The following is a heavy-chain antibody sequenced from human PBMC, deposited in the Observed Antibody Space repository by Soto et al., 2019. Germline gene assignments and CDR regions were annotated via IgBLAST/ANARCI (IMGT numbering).Heavy chain of an antibody. D-gene: IGHD2-15*01. J-gene: IGHJ4*02. CDR1: GFSFRNFA. V-gene: IGHV3-23*01. CDR3: AKARESGGSYRPFDS. CDR2: ISAGSIHT. Sequence: PGGSLRLSCAASGFSFRNFAMSRVRQAPGRGLDWVSAISAGSIHTTYADFLKGRFIVSRDNSQNTLYLQINSLRADDTAVYYCAKARESGGSYRPFDSWGQGTLVTVSS.